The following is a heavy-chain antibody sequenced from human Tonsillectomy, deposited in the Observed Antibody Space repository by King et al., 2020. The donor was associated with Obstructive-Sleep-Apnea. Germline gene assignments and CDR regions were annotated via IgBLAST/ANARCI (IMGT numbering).Heavy chain of an antibody. V-gene: IGHV3-33*06. CDR2: IWYDGSNK. Sequence: VQLVESGGGVVQPGRSLRLSCAASGFTFSSYGMHWVRQAPGKGLEWVAVIWYDGSNKYYADSVKGRFTISRDNSKNTLYLQMHSLRAEDTAVYYCAKVVGNPRPGGSYSYYGMDVWGQGTTVTVSS. D-gene: IGHD3-16*01. CDR3: AKVVGNPRPGGSYSYYGMDV. CDR1: GFTFSSYG. J-gene: IGHJ6*02.